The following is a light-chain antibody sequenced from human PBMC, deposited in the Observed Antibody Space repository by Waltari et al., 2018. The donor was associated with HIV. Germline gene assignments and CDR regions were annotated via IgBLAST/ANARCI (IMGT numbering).Light chain of an antibody. J-gene: IGKJ4*01. CDR1: QSVSSTY. V-gene: IGKV3-20*01. Sequence: EIVLTQSPGTLSLSPGERATLSCRASQSVSSTYLAWYQQRPGQTPRLLIYGAAHKATGIPDRFSGSGSGTDFTLTISRLEPEDFVVYYCQQYGSFPLTFGGGTKVEIK. CDR2: GAA. CDR3: QQYGSFPLT.